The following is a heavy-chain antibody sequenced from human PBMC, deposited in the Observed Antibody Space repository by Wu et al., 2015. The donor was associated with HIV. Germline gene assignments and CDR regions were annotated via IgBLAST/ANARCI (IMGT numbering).Heavy chain of an antibody. CDR1: GDTFSTYV. Sequence: QVQLVQSGAEVKKPGSSVRVSCKASGDTFSTYVFSWVRQAPGQGLEWMGRIIPIVGTARYAQKFQGRVTITADESTSTAYMKLSSLTSEDTAVYYCVRDRTWDEDYWGQGTMVTVSS. CDR3: VRDRTWDEDY. V-gene: IGHV1-69*11. J-gene: IGHJ4*02. D-gene: IGHD1-26*01. CDR2: IIPIVGTA.